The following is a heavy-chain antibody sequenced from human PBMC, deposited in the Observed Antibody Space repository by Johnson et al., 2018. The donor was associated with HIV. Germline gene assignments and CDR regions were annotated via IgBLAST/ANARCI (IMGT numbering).Heavy chain of an antibody. Sequence: VQLVESGGGLVQPGGSLRLSCAASGFTFNKYWMSWVRQAPGKGLEWVANIKQDGSERYYVDSVTGRFTISRDNAKNALSLQMDRLRAEDTAVYYCARDPELDYFDNRAFDIWGQGTMVTVSS. J-gene: IGHJ3*02. V-gene: IGHV3-7*01. D-gene: IGHD3-22*01. CDR2: IKQDGSER. CDR1: GFTFNKYW. CDR3: ARDPELDYFDNRAFDI.